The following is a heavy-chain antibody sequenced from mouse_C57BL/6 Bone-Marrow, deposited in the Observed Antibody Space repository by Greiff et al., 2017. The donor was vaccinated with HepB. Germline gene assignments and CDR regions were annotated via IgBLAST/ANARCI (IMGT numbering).Heavy chain of an antibody. Sequence: QVQLKESGAELVKPGASVKMSCKASGYTFTSYWITWVKQRPGQGLEWIGDIYPGSGSTNYNEKFKSKATLTVDTSSSTAYMQLSSLTSEDSAVYYCANHYYGSSPLDAMDYWGQGTSVTVSS. CDR2: IYPGSGST. J-gene: IGHJ4*01. CDR1: GYTFTSYW. V-gene: IGHV1-55*01. CDR3: ANHYYGSSPLDAMDY. D-gene: IGHD1-1*01.